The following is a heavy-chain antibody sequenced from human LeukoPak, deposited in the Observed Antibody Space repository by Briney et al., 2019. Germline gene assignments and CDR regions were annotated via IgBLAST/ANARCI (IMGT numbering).Heavy chain of an antibody. D-gene: IGHD3-16*02. J-gene: IGHJ6*03. CDR2: MSGSGGST. Sequence: GGSLRLSCAASEFTFSSYAMNWVRQAPGKGLEWVSAMSGSGGSTYYADSVKGRFTISRDNSKNTLYLQMNSLRLEDTAVYYCAKHPGGFTGIVNYYYMDVWGEGTTVTVSS. CDR1: EFTFSSYA. CDR3: AKHPGGFTGIVNYYYMDV. V-gene: IGHV3-23*01.